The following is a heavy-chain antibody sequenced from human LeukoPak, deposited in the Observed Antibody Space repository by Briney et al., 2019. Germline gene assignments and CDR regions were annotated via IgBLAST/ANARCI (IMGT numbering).Heavy chain of an antibody. D-gene: IGHD3-22*01. CDR2: ISYDGSNK. CDR1: GFTFSSYA. Sequence: GGSLRLSCAASGFTFSSYAMHWVRQAPGKGLEWVAVISYDGSNKYYADSVKGRFTISRDNSKNTLYLQMNSLRAEDTAVYYCARVSYYYDSSGYDTEVGAFDIWGQGTMVTVSS. J-gene: IGHJ3*02. V-gene: IGHV3-30-3*01. CDR3: ARVSYYYDSSGYDTEVGAFDI.